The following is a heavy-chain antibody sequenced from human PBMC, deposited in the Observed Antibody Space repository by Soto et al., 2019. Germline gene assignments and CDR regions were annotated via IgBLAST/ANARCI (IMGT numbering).Heavy chain of an antibody. CDR1: GFNFNNYA. V-gene: IGHV3-9*01. D-gene: IGHD3-22*01. CDR3: AKDEIGVAGNSALDM. CDR2: ISWTGETI. Sequence: EVELVESGGGLVLPGGSLRLSCEASGFNFNNYAMHWVRQAPGKGLEWVSGISWTGETIVYADFVKSRFTISRDKSKSSLYLEMNSLRPEDTALYYCAKDEIGVAGNSALDMWGQGTMVTVSS. J-gene: IGHJ3*02.